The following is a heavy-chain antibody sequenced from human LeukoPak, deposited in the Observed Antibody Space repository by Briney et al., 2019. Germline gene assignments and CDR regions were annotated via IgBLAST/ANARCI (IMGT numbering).Heavy chain of an antibody. CDR2: INHSGST. CDR1: GGSFSGYH. V-gene: IGHV4-34*01. D-gene: IGHD3-9*01. CDR3: ARGDFDWLLLY. Sequence: PSETLSLTCAVYGGSFSGYHWSWIRQPPGKGLEWIGEINHSGSTNYNPSLKSRVTISVDTSKNQFSLKLSSVTAADTAVYYCARGDFDWLLLYWGQGTLVTVSS. J-gene: IGHJ4*02.